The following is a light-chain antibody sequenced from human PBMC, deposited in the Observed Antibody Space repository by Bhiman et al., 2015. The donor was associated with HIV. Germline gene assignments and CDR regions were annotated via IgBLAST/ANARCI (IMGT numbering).Light chain of an antibody. CDR3: SAWDDSLHAWV. J-gene: IGLJ3*02. CDR1: SSNIGNNY. Sequence: QSVLTQPPSVSAAPGQKVTISCSGSSSNIGNNYVSWYQQLPGTAPKLLIYDNNKRPSGIPDRFSGSKSGTSATLGITGLQTGDEADYYCSAWDDSLHAWVFGGGTKLTVL. V-gene: IGLV1-51*01. CDR2: DNN.